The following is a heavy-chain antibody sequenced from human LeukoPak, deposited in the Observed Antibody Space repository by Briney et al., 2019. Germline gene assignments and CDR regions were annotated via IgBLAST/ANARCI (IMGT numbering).Heavy chain of an antibody. D-gene: IGHD3-22*01. Sequence: AETLSLTCTVYGDSVRSGLYYWSWIRQPPGKGLEWIGNLYFSGSTNYNPSLKSRVTISVDTSKNQFSLKLRSVTAADTAVYYCARERRDSSGYYYHSDYWGQGTLVTVSS. J-gene: IGHJ4*02. CDR2: LYFSGST. CDR1: GDSVRSGLYY. CDR3: ARERRDSSGYYYHSDY. V-gene: IGHV4-61*01.